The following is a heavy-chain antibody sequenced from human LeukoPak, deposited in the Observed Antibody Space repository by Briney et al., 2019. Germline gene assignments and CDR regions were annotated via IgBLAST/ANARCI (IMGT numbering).Heavy chain of an antibody. Sequence: SETLSLTGAVSGGSISSGGYSWSWIRQPPGKGLEWIGYIYHSGSTYYNPSLKSRVTISVDRSKNQFSLKLSSVTAADTAVYYCARVVGAARGGYNWFDPWGQGTLVTVSS. D-gene: IGHD1-26*01. CDR1: GGSISSGGYS. V-gene: IGHV4-30-2*01. CDR2: IYHSGST. CDR3: ARVVGAARGGYNWFDP. J-gene: IGHJ5*02.